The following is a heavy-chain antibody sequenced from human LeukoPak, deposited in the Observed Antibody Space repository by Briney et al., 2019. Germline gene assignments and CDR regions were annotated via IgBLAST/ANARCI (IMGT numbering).Heavy chain of an antibody. CDR3: ATYCSSTSCYSGAFDI. J-gene: IGHJ3*02. D-gene: IGHD2-2*01. Sequence: PSETLSLTCTVSGGSISSNYYWSWIRQPAGKGLEYIGRIYNSGITNYNPSLKSRVTISVDTSKNQFSLKLSSVTAADTAVYYCATYCSSTSCYSGAFDIWGQGTMVTVSS. CDR2: IYNSGIT. CDR1: GGSISSNYY. V-gene: IGHV4-4*07.